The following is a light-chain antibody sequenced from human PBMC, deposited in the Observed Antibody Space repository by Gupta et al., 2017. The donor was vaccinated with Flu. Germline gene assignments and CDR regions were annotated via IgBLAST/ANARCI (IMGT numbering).Light chain of an antibody. CDR3: HQHGSSPWT. V-gene: IGKV3-20*01. CDR1: QNISSRY. J-gene: IGKJ1*01. CDR2: GAF. Sequence: EIVLTQSPGTLSLSPGERGTLSCWASQNISSRYLARYQQKFGQAPRLLMYGAFNRATGIPDRFSGSASGTDFTLTISRLEPEDYAVYYCHQHGSSPWTFGQGTKVEIK.